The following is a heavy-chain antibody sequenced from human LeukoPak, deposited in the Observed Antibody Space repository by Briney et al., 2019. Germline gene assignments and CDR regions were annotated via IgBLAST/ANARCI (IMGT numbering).Heavy chain of an antibody. Sequence: PGGSLRLSCAASGFTVSSNYMSWVRQAPGKGLEWVSVIYSGGSTYYADSVKGRFTISRDNSKNTLYLQMNSLRAEDTAVYYCARAPRGDNWFDPWGQGTLVTVSS. CDR3: ARAPRGDNWFDP. CDR1: GFTVSSNY. CDR2: IYSGGST. J-gene: IGHJ5*02. V-gene: IGHV3-53*01.